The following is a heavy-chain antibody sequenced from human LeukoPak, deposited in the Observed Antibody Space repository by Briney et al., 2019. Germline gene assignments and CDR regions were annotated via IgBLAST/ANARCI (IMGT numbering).Heavy chain of an antibody. D-gene: IGHD6-19*01. V-gene: IGHV4-39*01. J-gene: IGHJ6*02. CDR3: ARGGSTRQKYSSGWYGNYYYGMDV. CDR2: IYYSGST. CDR1: GGSISSDSYY. Sequence: KPSETLSLTCTVSGGSISSDSYYWAWIRQPPGKGLEWIASIYYSGSTYYNPSLKSRVTISVDTSRNQFSLKLSSVTAADTAVYYCARGGSTRQKYSSGWYGNYYYGMDVWGQGTTVTVSS.